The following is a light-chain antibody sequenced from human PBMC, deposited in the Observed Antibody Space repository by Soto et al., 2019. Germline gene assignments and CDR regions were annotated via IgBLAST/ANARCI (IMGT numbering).Light chain of an antibody. Sequence: QSALTQPPSASGSPGQSVTISCTGTSSDIGGYNSVSWYQQHPGKAPRLMIYEVNKRPSGVPDRFSGSKSGYTASLTVSGLQTEDEADYYCCSYAGTGVDYYVFGSGTKVTVL. CDR2: EVN. J-gene: IGLJ1*01. CDR1: SSDIGGYNS. CDR3: CSYAGTGVDYYV. V-gene: IGLV2-8*01.